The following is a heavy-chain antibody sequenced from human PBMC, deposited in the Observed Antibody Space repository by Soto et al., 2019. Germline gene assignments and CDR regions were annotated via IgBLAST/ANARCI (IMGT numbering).Heavy chain of an antibody. CDR2: IYYSGST. V-gene: IGHV4-39*01. J-gene: IGHJ4*02. D-gene: IGHD2-15*01. CDR1: GVSISSSSYY. Sequence: PSETLSLTCTVSGVSISSSSYYWGWIRQPPGKGLEWIGSIYYSGSTYYNPSLKSRVTISVDTSKNQFSLKLSSVTAADTAVYYCARGRQLYCSGGSCRDYWGQGTLVTVSS. CDR3: ARGRQLYCSGGSCRDY.